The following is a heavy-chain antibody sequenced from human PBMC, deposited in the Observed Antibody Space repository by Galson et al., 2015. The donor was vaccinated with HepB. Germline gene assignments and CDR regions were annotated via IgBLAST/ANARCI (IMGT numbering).Heavy chain of an antibody. J-gene: IGHJ6*03. CDR2: ISAYNGNT. V-gene: IGHV1-18*01. CDR1: GYTFTSYG. D-gene: IGHD3-3*01. Sequence: SVKVSCKASGYTFTSYGISWVRQAPGQGLEWMGWISAYNGNTNYAQKLQGRVTMTTDTSTSTAYMELRSLRSDDTAVYYCARVLLRYYDFWSGYSYYMDVWGKGTTVTVSS. CDR3: ARVLLRYYDFWSGYSYYMDV.